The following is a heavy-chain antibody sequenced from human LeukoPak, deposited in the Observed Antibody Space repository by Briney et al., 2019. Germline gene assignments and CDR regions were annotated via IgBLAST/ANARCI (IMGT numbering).Heavy chain of an antibody. CDR2: IYYSGST. Sequence: SETLSLTCTVSGGSISSYYWSWIRQPPGKGLEWIGYIYYSGSTNYNPSLKSRVTIPVDTSKNQFSLKLSSVTAADTAVYYCARAEVYAFDIWGQGTMVTVSS. J-gene: IGHJ3*02. CDR3: ARAEVYAFDI. CDR1: GGSISSYY. D-gene: IGHD1-14*01. V-gene: IGHV4-59*01.